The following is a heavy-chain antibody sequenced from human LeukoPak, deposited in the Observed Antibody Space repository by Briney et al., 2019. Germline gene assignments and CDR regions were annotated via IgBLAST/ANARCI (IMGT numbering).Heavy chain of an antibody. D-gene: IGHD6-13*01. CDR3: ARGGFGSWYFKAGMDV. CDR2: INHSGST. CDR1: GGSFSGYY. Sequence: SETLSLTCAVYGGSFSGYYWSWIRQPPGKGLEWIGEINHSGSTNYNPSHKSRVTISVDTSKNQFSLKLSSVTAADTAVYYCARGGFGSWYFKAGMDVWGQGTTVTVSS. V-gene: IGHV4-34*01. J-gene: IGHJ6*02.